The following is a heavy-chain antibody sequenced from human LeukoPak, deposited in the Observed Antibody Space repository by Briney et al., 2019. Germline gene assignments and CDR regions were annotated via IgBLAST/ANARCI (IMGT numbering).Heavy chain of an antibody. CDR2: IYYSGST. Sequence: SETLSLTCTVSGGSISSYYWSWIRQPPGKGLEWIGYIYYSGSTNYNPSLKSRVTISVDTSKNQFSLKLSSVTADTAVYYCARGHANDYVWGSYRLYNWFDPWGQGTLVTVSS. CDR3: ARGHANDYVWGSYRLYNWFDP. CDR1: GGSISSYY. J-gene: IGHJ5*02. D-gene: IGHD3-16*02. V-gene: IGHV4-59*01.